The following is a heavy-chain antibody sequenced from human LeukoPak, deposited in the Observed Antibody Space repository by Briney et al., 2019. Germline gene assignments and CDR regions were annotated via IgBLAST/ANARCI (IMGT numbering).Heavy chain of an antibody. Sequence: PGGSLRLSCAASGFTFDDYGMSWVRQAPGKGLEWVSGINWNGGSTGYADSVKGRFTISRDNAKNTLYLQMNSLRVEDTAVYYCASSPVITRDWGQGTLVTVSS. CDR2: INWNGGST. J-gene: IGHJ4*02. V-gene: IGHV3-20*04. CDR1: GFTFDDYG. CDR3: ASSPVITRD. D-gene: IGHD3-22*01.